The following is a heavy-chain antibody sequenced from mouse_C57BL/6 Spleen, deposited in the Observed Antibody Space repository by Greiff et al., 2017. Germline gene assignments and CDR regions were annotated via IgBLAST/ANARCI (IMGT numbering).Heavy chain of an antibody. Sequence: QVQLQQSGAELVRPGASVTLSCKASGYTFTDYAMHWVKQTPVHGLEWIGAIDPETGGTAYNQKFKGKAILTADKSSSTAYMELRSLTSEDSAVYYWTRWDYYGSSSWYFDVWGTGTTVTVSS. D-gene: IGHD1-1*01. CDR3: TRWDYYGSSSWYFDV. CDR1: GYTFTDYA. V-gene: IGHV1-15*01. J-gene: IGHJ1*03. CDR2: IDPETGGT.